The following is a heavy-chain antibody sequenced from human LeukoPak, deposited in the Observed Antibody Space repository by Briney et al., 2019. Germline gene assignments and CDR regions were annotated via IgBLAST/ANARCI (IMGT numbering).Heavy chain of an antibody. V-gene: IGHV2-5*01. CDR1: GFSLSTSGGG. CDR3: AHYHPDYDFWSGYYNYFDY. J-gene: IGHJ4*02. CDR2: IYWNDDK. D-gene: IGHD3-3*01. Sequence: SGPTLVKPTPTLTLTCTFSGFSLSTSGGGVGWIRQPPGKALEWLALIYWNDDKCCSPSLKSRLTITKDTSKNQVVLTMTNMDPVDTATYYCAHYHPDYDFWSGYYNYFDYWGQGTLVTVSS.